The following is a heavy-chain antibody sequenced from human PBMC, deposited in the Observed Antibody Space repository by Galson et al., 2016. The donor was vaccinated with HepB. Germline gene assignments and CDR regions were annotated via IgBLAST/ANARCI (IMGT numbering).Heavy chain of an antibody. D-gene: IGHD3-22*01. CDR3: AKLISEYYYDTTGYYLNYYGLDV. J-gene: IGHJ6*01. CDR1: GFPFSSYG. Sequence: SLRLSCAASGFPFSSYGMHWVRQAPGKGLEWVAVIWHDGSNTYYAESVKGRFTISRDNSKNTLYLQMNSLRVEDTAVYYCAKLISEYYYDTTGYYLNYYGLDVWGQGTTVTVSS. CDR2: IWHDGSNT. V-gene: IGHV3-33*06.